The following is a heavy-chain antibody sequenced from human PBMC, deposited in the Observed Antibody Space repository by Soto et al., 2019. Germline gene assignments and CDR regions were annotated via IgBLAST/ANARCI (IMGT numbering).Heavy chain of an antibody. J-gene: IGHJ3*01. CDR3: TTDQLSRRDFDV. D-gene: IGHD3-16*02. Sequence: KPGGSLRLSCAASGFTFTSAWMNWVRQAPGKGLEWVGRIKSKTDGGKIDYAVPVKGRFTISRDDSENTLYLQMNSLTTDDTALYYCTTDQLSRRDFDVWGQGTMVTVSS. CDR1: GFTFTSAW. CDR2: IKSKTDGGKI. V-gene: IGHV3-15*07.